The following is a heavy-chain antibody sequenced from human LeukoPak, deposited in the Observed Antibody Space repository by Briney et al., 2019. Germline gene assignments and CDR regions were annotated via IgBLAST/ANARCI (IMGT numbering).Heavy chain of an antibody. CDR1: GYTFTSYD. Sequence: ASVRVSCTASGYTFTSYDINSVRQATGERLEWMGWMNPNSGNTGYAQKFQGRVTMTRNTSISTAYMELSSLRSEDTAVYYCARGLSLLADYWGQGTLVTVSS. CDR2: MNPNSGNT. CDR3: ARGLSLLADY. V-gene: IGHV1-8*01. D-gene: IGHD3-3*02. J-gene: IGHJ4*02.